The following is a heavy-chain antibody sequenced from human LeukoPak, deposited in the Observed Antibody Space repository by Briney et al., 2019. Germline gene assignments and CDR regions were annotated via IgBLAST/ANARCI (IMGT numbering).Heavy chain of an antibody. D-gene: IGHD1-1*01. CDR2: INPNSGGT. J-gene: IGHJ4*02. CDR1: GYTFTDYY. V-gene: IGHV1-2*06. CDR3: ASEDHFHRTTGTTSLDY. Sequence: ASVKVSCKASGYTFTDYYMHWVRQAPGQGLEWMGRINPNSGGTNYAQKFQGRVTMTRDTSISTAYMELSRLRSDDTAVYYCASEDHFHRTTGTTSLDYWGQGTLVTVSS.